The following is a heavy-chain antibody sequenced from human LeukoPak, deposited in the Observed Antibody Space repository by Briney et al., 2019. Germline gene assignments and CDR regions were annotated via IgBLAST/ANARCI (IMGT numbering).Heavy chain of an antibody. V-gene: IGHV3-74*01. J-gene: IGHJ4*02. CDR2: INSDGSST. CDR3: ARGGRYSYASFDY. Sequence: PGGSLRLSCAASGFTFSSYWMHWVRQAPGKGLVRVSRINSDGSSTSYADSVKGRFTISRDNAKNTLYLQMNSLRAEDTAVYYCARGGRYSYASFDYRGQGTLVTVSS. CDR1: GFTFSSYW. D-gene: IGHD5-18*01.